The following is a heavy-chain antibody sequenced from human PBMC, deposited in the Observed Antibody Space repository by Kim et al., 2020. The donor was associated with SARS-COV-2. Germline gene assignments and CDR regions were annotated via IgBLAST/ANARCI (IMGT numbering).Heavy chain of an antibody. CDR1: GFSFDMYA. CDR3: VRDLKYDGDVY. V-gene: IGHV3-30*09. D-gene: IGHD1-1*01. J-gene: IGHJ4*02. CDR2: ISFDGSDK. Sequence: GGSLRLSCAASGFSFDMYAMHWVRQAPGKGLEWVAVISFDGSDKFYADSVKGRFAISRDNSKTTVSLQMSGLRGEDTAVYYCVRDLKYDGDVYWGQGILVTVSS.